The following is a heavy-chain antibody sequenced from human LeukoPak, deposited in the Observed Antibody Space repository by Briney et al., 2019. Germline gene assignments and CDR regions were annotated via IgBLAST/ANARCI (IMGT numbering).Heavy chain of an antibody. V-gene: IGHV1-69*02. CDR3: ASVEVDRARTMDV. CDR2: VIPILGIA. D-gene: IGHD2-21*01. J-gene: IGHJ6*02. Sequence: SVKVSCKASGGTFSSYTISWVRQAPGQGLEWMGRVIPILGIANYAQKFQGRVTITADKSTSTAYMELSSLRSEDTAVYYCASVEVDRARTMDVWGQGTTVTVSS. CDR1: GGTFSSYT.